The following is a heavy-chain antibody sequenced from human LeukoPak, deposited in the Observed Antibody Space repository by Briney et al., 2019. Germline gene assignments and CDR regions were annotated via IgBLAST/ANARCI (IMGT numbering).Heavy chain of an antibody. J-gene: IGHJ5*02. Sequence: GASVKVSSKASGYTFTVYYMHWVRQAPGQGLEWMGWINPNSGGTNYAQKFQGRVTMTRDTSISTAYMELSRLRSDDTAVYYCARDAIFQNWFDPWGQGTLVTVSS. CDR3: ARDAIFQNWFDP. D-gene: IGHD2-21*01. CDR2: INPNSGGT. V-gene: IGHV1-2*02. CDR1: GYTFTVYY.